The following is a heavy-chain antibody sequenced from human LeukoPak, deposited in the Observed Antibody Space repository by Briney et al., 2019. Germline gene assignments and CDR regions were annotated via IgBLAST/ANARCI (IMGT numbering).Heavy chain of an antibody. CDR1: GYTFTNYW. Sequence: GESLKISCKGSGYTFTNYWIGWVRQMPGKGLDFMGIIYPGDSDTRYSPSFQGQVTISADKSLTTAYLQWSSLKTSDTAMYYCASRYGAETAFDIWGEGTMVTVYS. D-gene: IGHD4-17*01. CDR2: IYPGDSDT. V-gene: IGHV5-51*01. CDR3: ASRYGAETAFDI. J-gene: IGHJ3*02.